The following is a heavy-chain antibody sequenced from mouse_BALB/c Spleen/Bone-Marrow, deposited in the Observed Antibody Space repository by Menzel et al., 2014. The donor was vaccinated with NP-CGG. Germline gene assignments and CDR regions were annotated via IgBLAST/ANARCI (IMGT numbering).Heavy chain of an antibody. Sequence: DVKLVETGGGLVQPGGSLRLSCATSGFTFTDYYMSWVRQPPGKALEWLGFIRNKANGYTTEYSASVKGRFTISRDNSQSILYLQMNTLRAEDSATYYCARDDYYAMDYLGQGTSVTISS. CDR1: GFTFTDYY. CDR3: ARDDYYAMDY. J-gene: IGHJ4*01. V-gene: IGHV7-3*02. CDR2: IRNKANGYTT.